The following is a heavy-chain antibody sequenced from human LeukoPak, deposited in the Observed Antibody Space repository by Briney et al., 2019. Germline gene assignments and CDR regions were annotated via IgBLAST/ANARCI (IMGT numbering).Heavy chain of an antibody. CDR1: GFTYRIFE. D-gene: IGHD6-19*01. CDR3: AKVRWDNSGWYYLDT. CDR2: ISYHGINE. V-gene: IGHV3-30*18. J-gene: IGHJ4*02. Sequence: GGSLRLSCAASGFTYRIFEMNWVRQAPGKGLEWMAVISYHGINEYYADSVKGRFTISRDNSKSTLHLQMNSLRAEDTAVYYCAKVRWDNSGWYYLDTWGQGTLLTVSS.